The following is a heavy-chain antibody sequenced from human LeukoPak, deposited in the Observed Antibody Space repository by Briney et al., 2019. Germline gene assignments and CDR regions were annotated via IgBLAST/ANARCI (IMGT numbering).Heavy chain of an antibody. J-gene: IGHJ4*02. CDR1: GGTFSSYA. CDR3: ASRELGYCSGGNCSLDFDY. D-gene: IGHD2-15*01. V-gene: IGHV1-69*06. CDR2: IIPIFGTA. Sequence: SVKVSCKASGGTFSSYAISWVRQAPGQGLEWMGGIIPIFGTANYAQKFQGRVTITADKSTSTAYMELSSLRSEDTAVYYCASRELGYCSGGNCSLDFDYWGQGTLVTVSS.